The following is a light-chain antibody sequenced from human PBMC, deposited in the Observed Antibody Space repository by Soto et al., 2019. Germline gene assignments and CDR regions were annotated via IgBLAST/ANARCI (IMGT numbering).Light chain of an antibody. J-gene: IGLJ1*01. CDR3: GSYASSTTPAYV. Sequence: QSVLTQPASVSGSPGQSITISCTGTSSDVGGYNYVSWYQQHPGKAPKLMIYDVRDRPSGVSYRFSGSKSGNTASLTISGLQAEDEADYFCGSYASSTTPAYVFGTGTKLTVL. V-gene: IGLV2-14*01. CDR1: SSDVGGYNY. CDR2: DVR.